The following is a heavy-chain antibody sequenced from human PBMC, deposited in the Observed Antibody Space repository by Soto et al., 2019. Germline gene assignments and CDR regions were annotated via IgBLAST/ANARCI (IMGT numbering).Heavy chain of an antibody. CDR1: GFTFSSYA. CDR2: ISYDGSNK. Sequence: QVQLVESGGGVVQPGRSLRLSCAASGFTFSSYAMHCVRQAPGKGLEWVAVISYDGSNKYYADSVKGRFTISRDNCKNTLYLQINSLRAEDTAVYYCARPLWRDDYNCGSFDLWGRGTLVTVSS. J-gene: IGHJ2*01. D-gene: IGHD4-4*01. CDR3: ARPLWRDDYNCGSFDL. V-gene: IGHV3-30-3*01.